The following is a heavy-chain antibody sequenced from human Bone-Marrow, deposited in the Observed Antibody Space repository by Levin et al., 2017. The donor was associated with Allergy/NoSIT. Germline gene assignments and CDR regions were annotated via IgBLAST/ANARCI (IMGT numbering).Heavy chain of an antibody. Sequence: PGGSLRLSCTASGFTFGKYAMSWVRQTPGKGLEWVSSIRGSGGNTDYADSVRGRFTISRDNSRDRLYLQMNSLRAEATAASYCAKNGGAVPGGILMGGPKTKFDDHYYMDVWGKGATVTVSS. J-gene: IGHJ6*03. CDR1: GFTFGKYA. CDR2: IRGSGGNT. CDR3: AKNGGAVPGGILMGGPKTKFDDHYYMDV. V-gene: IGHV3-23*01. D-gene: IGHD2-8*02.